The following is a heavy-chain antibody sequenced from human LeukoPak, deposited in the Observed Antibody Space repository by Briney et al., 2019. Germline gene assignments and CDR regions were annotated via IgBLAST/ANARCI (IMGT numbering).Heavy chain of an antibody. CDR1: GYTFTNYA. CDR3: ARDGAVAGPDFDY. D-gene: IGHD6-19*01. J-gene: IGHJ4*02. Sequence: GASVKVSCKASGYTFTNYAMNWVRQAPGQGLEWMGWIHPSTGNPTYAQGFTGRFVFSLDTSVSTAYLQISSLKAEDTAVYYCARDGAVAGPDFDYWGQGTLVTVSS. V-gene: IGHV7-4-1*02. CDR2: IHPSTGNP.